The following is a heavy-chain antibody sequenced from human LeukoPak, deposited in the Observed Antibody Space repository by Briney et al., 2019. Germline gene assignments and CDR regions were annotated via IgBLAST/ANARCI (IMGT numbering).Heavy chain of an antibody. Sequence: GGSLTLSCEASGFTFSSYAMTWVRQAPGRGLEWVSGIYTSGSATHYADTVKGRLTISRDNSKNTLYLQINSLRDEETAVYDCVKRPRGRSGYYLGAFEMWGQGTMVTVSS. V-gene: IGHV3-23*05. D-gene: IGHD3-22*01. CDR3: VKRPRGRSGYYLGAFEM. J-gene: IGHJ3*02. CDR1: GFTFSSYA. CDR2: IYTSGSAT.